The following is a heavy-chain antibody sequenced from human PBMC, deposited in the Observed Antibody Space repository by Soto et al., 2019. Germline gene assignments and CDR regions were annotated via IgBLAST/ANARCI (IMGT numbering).Heavy chain of an antibody. Sequence: QLQLQESGSGLVKPSQTLSLTCAASGGSISSGGYSWSWIRQPPGKGLEWIGYIYHSGSTYYNPSLKSRVPISVDRSKNQFSLKRSSVTAADTAVYYCARVPSESHYGMDVWGQGTTVTVSS. CDR3: ARVPSESHYGMDV. V-gene: IGHV4-30-2*01. CDR1: GGSISSGGYS. J-gene: IGHJ6*02. CDR2: IYHSGST.